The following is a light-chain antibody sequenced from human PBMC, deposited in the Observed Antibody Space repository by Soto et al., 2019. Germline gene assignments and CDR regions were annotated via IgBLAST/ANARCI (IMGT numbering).Light chain of an antibody. Sequence: EIVLTQSPGTLSLSPGERATLSRRASQSVSSSYLAWYQQKPGQAPRLLIYGASSRATGIPDRFSGSGSGTDFTITISRLEPEDFAVYYCQQYGSSPLFTFGPGTKVDIK. V-gene: IGKV3-20*01. J-gene: IGKJ3*01. CDR2: GAS. CDR1: QSVSSSY. CDR3: QQYGSSPLFT.